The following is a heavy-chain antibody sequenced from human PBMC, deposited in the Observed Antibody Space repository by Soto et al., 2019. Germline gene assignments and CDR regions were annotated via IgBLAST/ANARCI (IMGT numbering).Heavy chain of an antibody. Sequence: ASVKVSCKASGYTFTGYFIHWVRQAPGQGLEWMGWINPNSGGKNYAQRFQGRVTMTRDTSVTTAYMEVYSLRSDDTAVYYCARANSGDDDEFDYWGQGTLVTVSP. CDR2: INPNSGGK. D-gene: IGHD5-12*01. V-gene: IGHV1-2*02. CDR3: ARANSGDDDEFDY. J-gene: IGHJ4*02. CDR1: GYTFTGYF.